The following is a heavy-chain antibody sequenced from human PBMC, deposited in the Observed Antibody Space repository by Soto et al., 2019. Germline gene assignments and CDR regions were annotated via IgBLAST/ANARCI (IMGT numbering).Heavy chain of an antibody. CDR1: GGTFSSYA. CDR2: IIPIFGTA. V-gene: IGHV1-69*01. Sequence: QVQLVQSGAEVKKPGSSVKVSCKASGGTFSSYAISWVRQAPGQGHEWMGGIIPIFGTANYAQKSQGRATITAVEFTSTAYMALSSLTSEDRAVYYCARAEGEHVVLTPCYYDYGMDVWGQGTTVTVSS. J-gene: IGHJ6*02. D-gene: IGHD3-16*01. CDR3: ARAEGEHVVLTPCYYDYGMDV.